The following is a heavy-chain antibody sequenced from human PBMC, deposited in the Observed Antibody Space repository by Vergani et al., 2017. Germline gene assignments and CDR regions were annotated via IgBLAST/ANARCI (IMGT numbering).Heavy chain of an antibody. Sequence: QVQLQESGPGLVKSSETLSLTCSGSFDSIRNLFCNWIRQPPGKGLEWIGSIHYSENTNYNPSLKTRVTISVDTSKNQFSLTLTSVTAADTAVYYWASDTQSGQRADRWGQGILVTVTS. CDR2: IHYSENT. J-gene: IGHJ5*02. D-gene: IGHD3-3*01. CDR1: FDSIRNLF. V-gene: IGHV4-59*11. CDR3: ASDTQSGQRADR.